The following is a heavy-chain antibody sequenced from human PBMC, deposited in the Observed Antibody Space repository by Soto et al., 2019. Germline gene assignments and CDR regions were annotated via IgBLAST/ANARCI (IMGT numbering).Heavy chain of an antibody. CDR1: GYTFTSYA. Sequence: VKVSCKASGYTFTSYAMHWVGQAPGQRLEWMGWINAGNGNTKYSQKFQGRVTITRDTSASTAYMELSSLRSEDTAVYYCASWVLNCSSTSCYRWFDPWGQGTLVTVSS. CDR3: ASWVLNCSSTSCYRWFDP. CDR2: INAGNGNT. D-gene: IGHD2-2*01. V-gene: IGHV1-3*01. J-gene: IGHJ5*02.